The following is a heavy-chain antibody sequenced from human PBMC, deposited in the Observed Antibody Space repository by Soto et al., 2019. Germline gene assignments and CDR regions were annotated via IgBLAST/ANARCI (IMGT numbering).Heavy chain of an antibody. Sequence: PSETLSLTCTVSGGSVSSGSYYWSWIRQPPGKGLEWIGYIYYSGSTNYNPSLKSRVTISVDTSKNQFSLKLSSVTAADTAVYYCARDNAITMVRGAPSFDIWGQGTMVTVSS. D-gene: IGHD3-10*01. CDR3: ARDNAITMVRGAPSFDI. J-gene: IGHJ3*02. V-gene: IGHV4-61*01. CDR2: IYYSGST. CDR1: GGSVSSGSYY.